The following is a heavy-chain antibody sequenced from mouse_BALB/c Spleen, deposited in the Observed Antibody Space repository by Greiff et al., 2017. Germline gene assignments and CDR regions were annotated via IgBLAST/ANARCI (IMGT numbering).Heavy chain of an antibody. CDR3: ASDGGGRAWFAY. J-gene: IGHJ3*01. Sequence: EVKLVESGGGLVQPGGSLRLSCATSGFTFTDYYMSWVRQPPGKALEWLGFIRNKANGYTTEYSASVKGRFTISRDNSQSILYLQMNTLRAEDSATYYCASDGGGRAWFAYWGQGTLVTVSA. CDR1: GFTFTDYY. V-gene: IGHV7-3*02. D-gene: IGHD3-3*01. CDR2: IRNKANGYTT.